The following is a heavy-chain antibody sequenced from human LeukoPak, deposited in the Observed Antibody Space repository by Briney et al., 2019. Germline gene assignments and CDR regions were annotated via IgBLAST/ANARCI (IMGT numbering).Heavy chain of an antibody. CDR3: AKGEVALTWFDP. CDR2: IYYSGST. Sequence: SETLSLTCTVSGGSISSYYWTWIRQPPGKGLEWIAYIYYSGSTNYNPSLKSRVTISGDKSKTPFSLKMRSVTAADTAVYYCAKGEVALTWFDPWGQGTLVTVSS. V-gene: IGHV4-59*01. CDR1: GGSISSYY. D-gene: IGHD2-15*01. J-gene: IGHJ5*02.